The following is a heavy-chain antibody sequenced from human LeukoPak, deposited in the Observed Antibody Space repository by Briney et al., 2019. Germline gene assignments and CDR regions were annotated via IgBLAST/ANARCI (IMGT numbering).Heavy chain of an antibody. J-gene: IGHJ3*02. CDR1: GYSISSGYY. Sequence: SETLSLTCTVSGYSISSGYYWGWIRQTPGKGLEWIGSIYHSGSTYYNPSLKSRVTISVDTSKNQFSLKLSSVTAADTAVYYCAAFLLQQINVFDIWGQGTMVTVSS. D-gene: IGHD1-1*01. CDR3: AAFLLQQINVFDI. CDR2: IYHSGST. V-gene: IGHV4-38-2*02.